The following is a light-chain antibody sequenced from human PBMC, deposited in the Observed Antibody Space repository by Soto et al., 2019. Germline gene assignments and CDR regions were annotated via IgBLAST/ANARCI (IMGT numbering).Light chain of an antibody. V-gene: IGLV1-40*01. CDR2: GNS. CDR1: SSNIGAGYD. CDR3: QSYDSSLSSEVV. Sequence: VLTQPPSVSGAPGQRVTISCTGSSSNIGAGYDVHWYQQLPGTAPKLLIYGNSNRPSGVPDRFSGSKSGTSASLAITGLQAEDEADYYCQSYDSSLSSEVVFGGGTKLTVL. J-gene: IGLJ2*01.